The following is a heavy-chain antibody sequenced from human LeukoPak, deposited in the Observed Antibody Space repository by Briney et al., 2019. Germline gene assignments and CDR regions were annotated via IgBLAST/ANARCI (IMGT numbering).Heavy chain of an antibody. D-gene: IGHD2-2*01. CDR3: ARDGIYCSNTSCAYFPFDY. CDR2: ISSSSSYI. J-gene: IGHJ4*02. Sequence: PGGSLRLSCAASGFTFSSYAMSWVRQAPGKGLEWVSAISSSSSYIYYADSVKGRFTISRDNAKNSLYLQMNSLRAEDTAVYYCARDGIYCSNTSCAYFPFDYWGQGTLVTVSS. V-gene: IGHV3-21*01. CDR1: GFTFSSYA.